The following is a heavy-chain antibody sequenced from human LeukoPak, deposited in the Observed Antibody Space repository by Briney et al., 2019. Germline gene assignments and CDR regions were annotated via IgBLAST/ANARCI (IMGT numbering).Heavy chain of an antibody. Sequence: PSETLSLTCTVSGGSISSSSYYWGWIRQPPGKGLEWIVTIYYSGSTYYNPSLKSRVTISVDTSKNQFSLKLSSVTAADTAVYYCARHAKYDFWSGYYSVDYWGQGTLVTVSS. D-gene: IGHD3-3*01. CDR1: GGSISSSSYY. CDR3: ARHAKYDFWSGYYSVDY. V-gene: IGHV4-39*01. CDR2: IYYSGST. J-gene: IGHJ4*02.